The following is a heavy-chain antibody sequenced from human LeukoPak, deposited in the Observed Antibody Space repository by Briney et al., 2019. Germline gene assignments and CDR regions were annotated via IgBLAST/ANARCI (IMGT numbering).Heavy chain of an antibody. CDR2: IYYSGST. Sequence: SETLSLTCTVSGGSISSSSYYWGWIRQPPGKGLEWIGSIYYSGSTYYNPSLKSRITISIDTSKNQFSLKLSSVTAADTAVYYCPSQGYSGYDDRGSFDNWGQGTLVTVSS. V-gene: IGHV4-39*07. D-gene: IGHD5-12*01. CDR1: GGSISSSSYY. CDR3: PSQGYSGYDDRGSFDN. J-gene: IGHJ4*02.